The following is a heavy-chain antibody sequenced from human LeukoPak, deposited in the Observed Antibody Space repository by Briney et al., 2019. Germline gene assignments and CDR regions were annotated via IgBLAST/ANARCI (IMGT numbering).Heavy chain of an antibody. Sequence: SVKVSCKASGGTFSSYAISWVRQAPGQGLEWMGGIIPIFGTANYAQKFQGRVTITADESTSTAYMELSSLRSEDTAVYYCARGTPISTGAFDIWGRGTMVTVSS. D-gene: IGHD3-9*01. V-gene: IGHV1-69*01. CDR2: IIPIFGTA. J-gene: IGHJ3*02. CDR1: GGTFSSYA. CDR3: ARGTPISTGAFDI.